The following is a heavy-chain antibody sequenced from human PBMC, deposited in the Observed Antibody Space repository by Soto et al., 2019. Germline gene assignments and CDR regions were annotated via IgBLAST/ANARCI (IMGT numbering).Heavy chain of an antibody. D-gene: IGHD3-16*02. V-gene: IGHV3-9*01. CDR3: AKDAGRYRYYFDS. Sequence: EVQLVASGGGLVMPGTSLRLSCGASGFNFDKFAMHWVRQAPGKGLEWVAGISWTGGTINYADSVKGRFTISRDNTKNTLYLHMNSLGVDDTALYSCAKDAGRYRYYFDSWGQGTLVTVSS. CDR2: ISWTGGTI. J-gene: IGHJ4*02. CDR1: GFNFDKFA.